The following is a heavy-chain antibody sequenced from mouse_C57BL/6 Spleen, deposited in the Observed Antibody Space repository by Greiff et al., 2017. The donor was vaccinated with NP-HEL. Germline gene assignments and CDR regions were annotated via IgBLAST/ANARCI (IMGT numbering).Heavy chain of an antibody. D-gene: IGHD3-2*02. CDR2: IYPRSGNP. CDR3: ARYEAAQAAWFAY. V-gene: IGHV1-81*01. J-gene: IGHJ3*01. Sequence: QVQLQQSGAELARPGASVKLSCKASGYTFTSYGLSWVKQRTGQGLEWIGEIYPRSGNPYYNEKFKGKATLTADKSSSTAYMELRSLTSEDSAVYFCARYEAAQAAWFAYWGQGTLVTVSA. CDR1: GYTFTSYG.